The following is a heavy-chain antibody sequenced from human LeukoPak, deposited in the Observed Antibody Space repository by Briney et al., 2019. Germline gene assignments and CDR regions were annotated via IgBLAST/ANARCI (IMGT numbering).Heavy chain of an antibody. D-gene: IGHD3-22*01. CDR1: GIIITSYW. CDR3: AKDDYYDSSGIL. Sequence: PGGSLRLSCAASGIIITSYWMSWVRQTPGKGLEWVANIKQDGSEKNYVDSVKGRFTIFRDNARNSLYLQMNSLRAEDTAVYYCAKDDYYDSSGILWGQGTLVTVSS. CDR2: IKQDGSEK. V-gene: IGHV3-7*01. J-gene: IGHJ4*02.